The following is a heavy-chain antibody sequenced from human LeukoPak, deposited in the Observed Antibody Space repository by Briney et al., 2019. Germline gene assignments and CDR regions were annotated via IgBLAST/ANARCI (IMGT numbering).Heavy chain of an antibody. CDR1: GGSFSGYY. Sequence: SETLSLTCAVYGGSFSGYYWSWIRQPPGKGLEWIGEINHSGSTNYNPSLKSRVTISVGTSKNQFSLKLSSVTAADTAVYYCASNLAVDGKTIDYWGQGTLVTVS. J-gene: IGHJ4*02. D-gene: IGHD6-19*01. V-gene: IGHV4-34*01. CDR3: ASNLAVDGKTIDY. CDR2: INHSGST.